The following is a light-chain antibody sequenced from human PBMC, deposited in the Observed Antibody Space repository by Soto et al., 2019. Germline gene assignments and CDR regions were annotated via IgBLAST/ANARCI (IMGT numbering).Light chain of an antibody. J-gene: IGKJ1*01. CDR3: QQYNNWPQT. V-gene: IGKV3-15*01. Sequence: IVMTQYSATLSVCPGERSTRSCMASQSVSSNLAWYQQKPGQAPRLLIYGASTRATGIPARFSGSGSGTEFTLTISSLQSEDFAVYYCQQYNNWPQTFGQGIKVEIK. CDR2: GAS. CDR1: QSVSSN.